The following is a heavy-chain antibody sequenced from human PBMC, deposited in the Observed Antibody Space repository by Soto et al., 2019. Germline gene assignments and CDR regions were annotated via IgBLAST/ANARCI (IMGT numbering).Heavy chain of an antibody. D-gene: IGHD1-26*01. V-gene: IGHV3-11*05. CDR3: ASAKSSGRDDAFDI. J-gene: IGHJ3*02. CDR1: GFTFSDYY. CDR2: IAGTSYYT. Sequence: QVQLVEAGGGLVEPGGSLRLSCGASGFTFSDYYMTWIRQAPGKGLEWVSYIAGTSYYTNYADSVKGRCIISRDNAKSSLYLQMKSLRAENTAVYYCASAKSSGRDDAFDIWGQGTVINVSS.